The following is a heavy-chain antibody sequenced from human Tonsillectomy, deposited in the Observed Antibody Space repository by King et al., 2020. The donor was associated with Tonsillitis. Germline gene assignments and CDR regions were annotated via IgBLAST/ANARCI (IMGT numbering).Heavy chain of an antibody. CDR1: GGSISSGGYY. J-gene: IGHJ4*02. D-gene: IGHD6-13*01. Sequence: QLQESGPGLVKPSQTLSLTCTVSGGSISSGGYYWNWIRQHPGKGLEWIGYIYYSGSTDCNPSLKSRVSISEDTSKNQFSLKLSSVTAADTAVYYCAALSSSWTFDYWGQGTLVTVSS. CDR3: AALSSSWTFDY. V-gene: IGHV4-31*03. CDR2: IYYSGST.